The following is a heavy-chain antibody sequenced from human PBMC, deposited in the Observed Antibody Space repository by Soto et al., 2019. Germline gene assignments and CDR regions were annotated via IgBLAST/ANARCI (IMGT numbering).Heavy chain of an antibody. CDR3: ARVVVAGITYYFDS. Sequence: QITLKESGPSLLRPTQTLTLTCTYSGFSLSSSGVGVGWVRQPPGKALEWLTFINWDDDKRNNLSLKTRLTITNDTSKTQVVPTMTNMDPADTATYYCARVVVAGITYYFDSWGQGTLVIVSS. CDR1: GFSLSSSGVG. CDR2: INWDDDK. V-gene: IGHV2-5*02. J-gene: IGHJ4*02. D-gene: IGHD6-19*01.